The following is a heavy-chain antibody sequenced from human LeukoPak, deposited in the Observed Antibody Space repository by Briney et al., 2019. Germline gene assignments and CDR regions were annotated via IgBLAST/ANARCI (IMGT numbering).Heavy chain of an antibody. V-gene: IGHV3-48*04. J-gene: IGHJ6*03. CDR1: GVTFSSYT. Sequence: GGSLRLSCAASGVTFSSYTMNWVRQAPGKGLEWVSYISSSSSTIYYADSVKGRFTISRDNAKNSLYLQMNSLRAEDTAVYYCARDGGGRVDMWFGELLSRYYYYYMDVWGKGTTVTISS. CDR2: ISSSSSTI. CDR3: ARDGGGRVDMWFGELLSRYYYYYMDV. D-gene: IGHD3-10*01.